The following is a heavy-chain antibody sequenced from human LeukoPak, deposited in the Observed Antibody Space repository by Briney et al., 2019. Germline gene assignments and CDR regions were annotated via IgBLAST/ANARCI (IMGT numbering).Heavy chain of an antibody. CDR3: ARHGRSGYSIDWPALDY. CDR1: GGSLSSYY. D-gene: IGHD5-18*01. Sequence: SETLSLTCTVSGGSLSSYYWSWIRQPPGKGLEWIGYIYYTGSTNYSPSLKSRVTISVDTSKNQFSLKLSSVTAEDTAVYYCARHGRSGYSIDWPALDYWGQGSLVTVSS. CDR2: IYYTGST. J-gene: IGHJ4*02. V-gene: IGHV4-59*08.